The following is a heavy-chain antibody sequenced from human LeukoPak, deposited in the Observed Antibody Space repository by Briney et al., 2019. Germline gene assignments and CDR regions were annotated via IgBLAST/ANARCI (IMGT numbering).Heavy chain of an antibody. V-gene: IGHV3-7*04. CDR2: IKQDGSEK. D-gene: IGHD6-13*01. CDR1: GFTFSSYW. Sequence: GGSLRLSCAASGFTFSSYWMSWVRQAPGKGLEWVANIKQDGSEKYYVDSVKGRFTISRDNAKNSLYLQMNSLRAEDTAVYYCARGNGRSWGYFQHWGQGTLVTVSS. CDR3: ARGNGRSWGYFQH. J-gene: IGHJ1*01.